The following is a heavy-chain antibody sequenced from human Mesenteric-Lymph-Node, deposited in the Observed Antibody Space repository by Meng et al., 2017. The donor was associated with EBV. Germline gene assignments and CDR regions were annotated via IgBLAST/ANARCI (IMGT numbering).Heavy chain of an antibody. Sequence: QVQLVESGXGVVQPGRSLRLSCAASGFTFSSYGMHWVRQAPGKGLEWVAVIWYDGSNKYYADSVKGRFTISRDNSKNTLYLQMNSLRAEDTAVYYCARDPSIAAAGTVDYWGQGTLVTVSS. J-gene: IGHJ4*02. CDR3: ARDPSIAAAGTVDY. CDR1: GFTFSSYG. D-gene: IGHD6-13*01. CDR2: IWYDGSNK. V-gene: IGHV3-33*01.